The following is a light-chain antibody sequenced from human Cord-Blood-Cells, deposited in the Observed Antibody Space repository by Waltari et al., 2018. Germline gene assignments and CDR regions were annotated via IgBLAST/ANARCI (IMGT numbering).Light chain of an antibody. CDR1: QSVSSN. Sequence: ELVLTQSPATLSVSPGERATLSCRASQSVSSNLAWYQQKPGQAPSLLIYGASTRATGIPGRFSGSGSGTEFTLTISSLQSEDFAVYYCQQYNNWPPYTFGQGTKLEIK. CDR3: QQYNNWPPYT. J-gene: IGKJ2*01. CDR2: GAS. V-gene: IGKV3-15*01.